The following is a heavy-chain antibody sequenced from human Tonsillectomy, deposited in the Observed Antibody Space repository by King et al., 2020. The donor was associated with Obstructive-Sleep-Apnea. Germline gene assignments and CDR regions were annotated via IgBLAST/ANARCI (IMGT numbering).Heavy chain of an antibody. V-gene: IGHV2-5*02. CDR2: IYWDDDR. CDR1: GFSLSTSGVG. D-gene: IGHD2-21*01. J-gene: IGHJ3*02. CDR3: AHKIGIGPAFDI. Sequence: TLKESGPTLVKPTQTLTLTCTFSGFSLSTSGVGVGWIRQPPGKALEWLALIYWDDDRRYSPSLKSRLTITKDTSKNQVVLTMTNMDPVDTATYYCAHKIGIGPAFDIWGQGTMVTVSS.